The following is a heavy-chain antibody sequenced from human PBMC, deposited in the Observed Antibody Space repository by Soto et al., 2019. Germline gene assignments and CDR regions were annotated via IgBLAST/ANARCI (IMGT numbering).Heavy chain of an antibody. CDR1: GGTFSSYA. CDR3: ASRAGYYKRSLAYYYYYYGMDV. Sequence: SVKVSCKASGGTFSSYAISWVRQAPGQGLEWMGGIIPIFGTANYAQKFQGRVTITADESTSTAYMELRSLRSEDTAVYYCASRAGYYKRSLAYYYYYYGMDVWGQGTTVTVSS. V-gene: IGHV1-69*13. CDR2: IIPIFGTA. J-gene: IGHJ6*02. D-gene: IGHD3-9*01.